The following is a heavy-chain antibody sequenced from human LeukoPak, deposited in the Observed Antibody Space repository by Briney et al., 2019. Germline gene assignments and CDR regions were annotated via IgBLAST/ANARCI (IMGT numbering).Heavy chain of an antibody. J-gene: IGHJ4*02. CDR1: GGSISSSGYY. Sequence: SETLSLTCAVSGGSISSSGYYWAWIRQPPGKGLEWIGSIHSSGGTYYNPSLNSRVTITVDASKNHFSLKLSSVTAADTAVYYCARRGHSYGYGFDYWGQGTLVTVSS. CDR2: IHSSGGT. V-gene: IGHV4-39*02. D-gene: IGHD5-18*01. CDR3: ARRGHSYGYGFDY.